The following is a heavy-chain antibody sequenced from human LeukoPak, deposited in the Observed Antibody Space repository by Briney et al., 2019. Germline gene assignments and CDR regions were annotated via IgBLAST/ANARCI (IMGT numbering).Heavy chain of an antibody. J-gene: IGHJ4*02. Sequence: GGSLRLSCAASGFTFSSYGMRWVRQAPGKGLEWVAVISYDGSNKYYADSVKGRFTISRDNSKNTLYLQMNSLRAEDTAVYYCARTYYYDSSGSQPPDYWGQGTLVTVSS. D-gene: IGHD3-22*01. CDR2: ISYDGSNK. CDR3: ARTYYYDSSGSQPPDY. V-gene: IGHV3-30*03. CDR1: GFTFSSYG.